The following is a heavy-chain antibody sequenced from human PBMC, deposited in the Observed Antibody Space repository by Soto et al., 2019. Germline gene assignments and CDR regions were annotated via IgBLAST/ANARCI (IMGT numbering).Heavy chain of an antibody. Sequence: SETLSLTCTVSGGSISSGGYYWSWIRQHPGKGLEWIGYIYYSGFTYYTPSLKSRVTMSVDTSKNQYSLKLSSVTAADTVVYYCARVTGISIYNYYGLDVWGQGTTVT. CDR1: GGSISSGGYY. J-gene: IGHJ6*02. V-gene: IGHV4-30-4*08. CDR2: IYYSGFT. D-gene: IGHD3-10*01. CDR3: ARVTGISIYNYYGLDV.